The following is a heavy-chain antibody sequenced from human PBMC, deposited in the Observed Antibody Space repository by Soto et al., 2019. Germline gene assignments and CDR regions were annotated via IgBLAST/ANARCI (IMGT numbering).Heavy chain of an antibody. CDR2: IYYIGTT. V-gene: IGHV4-59*01. D-gene: IGHD2-8*01. CDR1: GGSIDHFY. J-gene: IGHJ4*02. Sequence: SETLSLTCTVSGGSIDHFYWSWIRQPPGKGLEWIGYIYYIGTTKYNPSLTSRLTISVDSSKNQFSLRLTSLTAADTAVYYCARVLGNGVSAYWGQGTLVTVSS. CDR3: ARVLGNGVSAY.